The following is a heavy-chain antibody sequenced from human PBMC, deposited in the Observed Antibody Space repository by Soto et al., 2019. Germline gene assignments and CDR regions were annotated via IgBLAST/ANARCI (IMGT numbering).Heavy chain of an antibody. J-gene: IGHJ4*02. CDR3: AAGGTRWLHSPFDY. D-gene: IGHD1-1*01. Sequence: QVQLLQSGAEVKKPGASVKVSCKVSGHTLTELSMHWVRQAPGRGLAWMGGFDPEDGETISAQKFQGRVTMTEDTSTDSTYMGLTSLRSEDTAVDYCAAGGTRWLHSPFDYWGQGTLVTISS. V-gene: IGHV1-24*01. CDR2: FDPEDGET. CDR1: GHTLTELS.